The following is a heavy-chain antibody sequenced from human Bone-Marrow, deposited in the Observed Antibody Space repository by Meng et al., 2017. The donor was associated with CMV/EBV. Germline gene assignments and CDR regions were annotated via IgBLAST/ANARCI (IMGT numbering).Heavy chain of an antibody. Sequence: GESLKISCAASGFTFSSYWMSWVRQAPGKGLEWVANIKQDGSEKYYADSVKGRFTISRDNSKNTLYLQMNSLRAEDTAVYYCARDRIPDIVVVPAAPTFQHWGQGTLVTVSS. CDR2: IKQDGSEK. J-gene: IGHJ1*01. D-gene: IGHD2-2*01. V-gene: IGHV3-7*01. CDR3: ARDRIPDIVVVPAAPTFQH. CDR1: GFTFSSYW.